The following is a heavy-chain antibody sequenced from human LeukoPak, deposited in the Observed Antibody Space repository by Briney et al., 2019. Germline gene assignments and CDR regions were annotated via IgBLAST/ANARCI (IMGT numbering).Heavy chain of an antibody. CDR2: ISAYNGNT. J-gene: IGHJ5*02. CDR3: ARERGARGYCSSTSCFPPFDP. V-gene: IGHV1-18*01. D-gene: IGHD2-2*01. CDR1: GYTFTSYG. Sequence: ASVNVSCKASGYTFTSYGISWVRQAPGQGLEWMGWISAYNGNTNYAQKLQGRVTMTTDTSTSTAYMELRSLRSDDTAVYYCARERGARGYCSSTSCFPPFDPWGQGTLVTVSS.